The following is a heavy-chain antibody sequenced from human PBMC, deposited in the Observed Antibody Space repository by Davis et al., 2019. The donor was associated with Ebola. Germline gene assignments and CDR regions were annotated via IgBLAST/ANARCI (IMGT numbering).Heavy chain of an antibody. CDR2: IHSDVDIT. J-gene: IGHJ4*02. CDR1: GFTFSSYW. CDR3: ARERRYSSSLDY. Sequence: HTGGSLRLSCAASGFTFSSYWMHWVRHAPGKGLVWVSRIHSDVDITSYADSVKGRFTISRDNANNTLYLQMNSLRAEDTAVYYCARERRYSSSLDYWGQGILVTVSS. V-gene: IGHV3-74*01. D-gene: IGHD6-13*01.